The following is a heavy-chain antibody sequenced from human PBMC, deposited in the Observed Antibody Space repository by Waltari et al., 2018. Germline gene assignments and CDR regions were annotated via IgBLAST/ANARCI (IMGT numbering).Heavy chain of an antibody. CDR2: IYSGGST. CDR1: GFTFSSYA. Sequence: EVQLLESGGGLVQPGGSLRLSCAASGFTFSSYAMSWVRQAPGKGLEWVSVIYSGGSTYYADSVKGRFTISRDNSKNTLYLQMNSLRAEDTAVYYCAKGGRAAAGTMDYWGQGTLVTVSS. D-gene: IGHD6-13*01. V-gene: IGHV3-23*03. J-gene: IGHJ4*02. CDR3: AKGGRAAAGTMDY.